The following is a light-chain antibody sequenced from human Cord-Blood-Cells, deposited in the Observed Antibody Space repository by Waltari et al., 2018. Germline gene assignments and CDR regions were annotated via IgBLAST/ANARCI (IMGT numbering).Light chain of an antibody. J-gene: IGKJ3*01. CDR1: QSVSSN. Sequence: IVIKQSPATLSVSPGERATLSCRASQSVSSNLAWYQQKPGQAPRLLIYGASTRATGIPARFSGSGSGTEFTLTISSLQSEDFAVYYCQQYNNWPPFTFGPGTKVDIK. CDR3: QQYNNWPPFT. V-gene: IGKV3D-15*01. CDR2: GAS.